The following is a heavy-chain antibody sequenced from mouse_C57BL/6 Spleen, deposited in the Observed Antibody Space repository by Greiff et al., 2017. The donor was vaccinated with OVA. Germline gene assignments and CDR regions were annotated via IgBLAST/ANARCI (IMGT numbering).Heavy chain of an antibody. CDR3: ARKVNYYAMDY. Sequence: QVQLQQPGAELVMPGASVKLSCKASGYTFTSYWMHWVKQRPGQGLEWIGEIDPSDSYTNYTQKFKGKSTLPVDKSSSTTSMQLSSLTSEYSAVYYCARKVNYYAMDYWGQGTSVTVSS. J-gene: IGHJ4*01. CDR1: GYTFTSYW. CDR2: IDPSDSYT. D-gene: IGHD2-2*01. V-gene: IGHV1-69*01.